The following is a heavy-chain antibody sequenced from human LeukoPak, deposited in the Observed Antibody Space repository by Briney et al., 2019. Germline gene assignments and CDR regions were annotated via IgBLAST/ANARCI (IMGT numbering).Heavy chain of an antibody. D-gene: IGHD2-15*01. CDR1: GYTFTSYA. J-gene: IGHJ3*01. CDR2: FTSATT. V-gene: IGHV1-18*04. CDR3: CRPMTHLPVRGAFDL. Sequence: GASVKVSCKASGYTFTSYAINWVRQAPGQGLEWMGRFTSATTTYAKHLQDRVTMTTDTSTNTAYLELSSLRSDDTAVYYCCRPMTHLPVRGAFDLWGQGTMVTVAS.